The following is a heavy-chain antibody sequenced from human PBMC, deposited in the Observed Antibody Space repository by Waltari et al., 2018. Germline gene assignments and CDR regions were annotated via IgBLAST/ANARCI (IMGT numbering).Heavy chain of an antibody. J-gene: IGHJ6*02. V-gene: IGHV1-69*01. CDR2: VIPMFGTT. D-gene: IGHD5-12*01. Sequence: QVQLVQSGSEVKKPGSSVKVSCMASGGPFSSIGIAWVRLAPGQGLEWLGGVIPMFGTTTYTEKFQGRITMTADESTRTAYMELSRLRSEDTAVYYCACQSGSVGQYYYYGMDVWGQGTTVTVSS. CDR1: GGPFSSIG. CDR3: ACQSGSVGQYYYYGMDV.